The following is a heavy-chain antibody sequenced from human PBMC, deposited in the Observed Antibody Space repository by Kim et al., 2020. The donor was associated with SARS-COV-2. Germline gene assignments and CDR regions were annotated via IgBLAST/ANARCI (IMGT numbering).Heavy chain of an antibody. V-gene: IGHV3-30*04. CDR2: ISYDGSNK. Sequence: GGSLRLSCAASGFTFSSYAMHWVRQAPGKGLEWVAVISYDGSNKYYADSVKGRFTISRDNSKNTLYLQMNSLRAEDTAVYYCASGGEKVYYYYGMDVWGQGTTVTVSS. D-gene: IGHD3-16*01. CDR3: ASGGEKVYYYYGMDV. J-gene: IGHJ6*02. CDR1: GFTFSSYA.